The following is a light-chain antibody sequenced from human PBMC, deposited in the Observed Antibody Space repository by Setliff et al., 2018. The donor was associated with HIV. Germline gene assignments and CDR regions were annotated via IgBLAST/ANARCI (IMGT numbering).Light chain of an antibody. CDR1: SSDVCGYNY. Sequence: ALTQPASVSGYPGQSITISCTGTSSDVCGYNYVSCYQSHPGKAPKLMIYDVSSRPSGFSNRFSGSKSGNTASLTISVLQADDEADYYFSSFTISSTYVFGSWTNVTVL. V-gene: IGLV2-14*03. J-gene: IGLJ1*01. CDR3: SSFTISSTYV. CDR2: DVS.